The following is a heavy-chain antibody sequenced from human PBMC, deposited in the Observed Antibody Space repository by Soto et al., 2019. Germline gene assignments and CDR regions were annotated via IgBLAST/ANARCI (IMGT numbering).Heavy chain of an antibody. CDR2: FIPLLDAS. CDR1: GITFNNYT. D-gene: IGHD1-1*01. J-gene: IGHJ6*03. CDR3: ASGKSQMTQDRMGFYYYMDV. Sequence: QVQLVQSGAEVKKPGSSVKISCTASGITFNNYTFSWVRRAPGQGLEWMGRFIPLLDASNYAEKFQDRVTITADSSTSTAYMELSGLKSEDSAIYYCASGKSQMTQDRMGFYYYMDVWGKGTTITVSS. V-gene: IGHV1-69*08.